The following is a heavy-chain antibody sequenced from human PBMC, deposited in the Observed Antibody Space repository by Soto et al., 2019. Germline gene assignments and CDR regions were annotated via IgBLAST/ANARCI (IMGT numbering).Heavy chain of an antibody. CDR1: GFTFNSYA. V-gene: IGHV3-23*01. J-gene: IGHJ4*02. D-gene: IGHD3-22*01. CDR2: IIGSGGST. Sequence: GSLRLSCAASGFTFNSYAMSWVRQAPGKGLEWVSTIIGSGGSTYYADSVKGRFSVSRDNSKSTLYLQMNSLRAEDTAVYYCAKDRNYYDSSGYDYWGQGTLVTVSS. CDR3: AKDRNYYDSSGYDY.